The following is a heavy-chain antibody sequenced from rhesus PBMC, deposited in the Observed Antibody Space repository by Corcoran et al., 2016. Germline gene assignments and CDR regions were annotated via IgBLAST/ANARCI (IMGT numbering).Heavy chain of an antibody. V-gene: IGHV4S7*01. Sequence: QVQLQASGPGVVKPSETLSLTCAVSGGSISGYYLWSWIRQPPGKGLEWIGYIYCSSRSTYYNPSLKSRVTISTDTSKNQCSLKLSSVTAADTAVYYCAREKRTAGTDFFYWGQGVLVTVSS. D-gene: IGHD1-1*01. CDR2: IYCSSRST. CDR1: GGSISGYYL. J-gene: IGHJ4*01. CDR3: AREKRTAGTDFFY.